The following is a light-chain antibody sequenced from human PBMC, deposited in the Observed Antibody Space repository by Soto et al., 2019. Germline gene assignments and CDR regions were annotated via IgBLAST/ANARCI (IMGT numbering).Light chain of an antibody. J-gene: IGKJ1*01. V-gene: IGKV1-39*01. CDR2: AAS. CDR1: QNIGNY. CDR3: QQSHTFPRT. Sequence: DIQMTQSPSSLSASVGDRVTITCRASQNIGNYLSWYQQTPGKAPKLLIHAASNLQSGVPSRFTGSASGTDFTLTISVLEPEDFATYYCQQSHTFPRTFGQGTKVEI.